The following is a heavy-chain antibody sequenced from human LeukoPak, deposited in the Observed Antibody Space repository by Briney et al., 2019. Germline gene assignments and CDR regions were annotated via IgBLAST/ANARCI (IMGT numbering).Heavy chain of an antibody. D-gene: IGHD4-23*01. J-gene: IGHJ3*02. Sequence: SQTLSLTCTVSGGSISSGGYYWSWIRQPPGKGLEWIGFISQSGSTYYNPSLKSRVTILVDRSKNQFSLKLSSVTAADTAVYYCAIPTPRVTVINAFDIWGQGTMVTVSS. V-gene: IGHV4-30-2*01. CDR2: ISQSGST. CDR3: AIPTPRVTVINAFDI. CDR1: GGSISSGGYY.